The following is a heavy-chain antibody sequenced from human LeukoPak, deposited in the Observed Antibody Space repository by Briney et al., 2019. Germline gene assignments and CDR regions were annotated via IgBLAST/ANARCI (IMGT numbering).Heavy chain of an antibody. CDR1: GDTFSSYT. V-gene: IGHV1-69*16. J-gene: IGHJ4*02. CDR2: IIPILGTA. CDR3: ARGGGEYSSSSPFDY. Sequence: SVKVSCKASGDTFSSYTINWVRQAPGQGLEWMGGIIPILGTANYAQKFQGRVTITADESTSTAYMALSSLRSEDTAVYYYARGGGEYSSSSPFDYWGQGTLVTVSS. D-gene: IGHD6-6*01.